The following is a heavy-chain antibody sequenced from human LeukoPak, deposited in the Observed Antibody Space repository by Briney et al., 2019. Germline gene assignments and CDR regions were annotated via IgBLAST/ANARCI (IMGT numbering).Heavy chain of an antibody. CDR2: ISGSGGST. V-gene: IGHV3-23*01. J-gene: IGHJ4*02. D-gene: IGHD3-3*01. Sequence: GGSLRLSCAASGFTFSSYAMSWVRQAPGKGLEWVSAISGSGGSTYYVDSVKGRFTISRDDARNSLYLQMNSLRAEDTAVYYCARDWSGDDYWGQGTLVTVSS. CDR3: ARDWSGDDY. CDR1: GFTFSSYA.